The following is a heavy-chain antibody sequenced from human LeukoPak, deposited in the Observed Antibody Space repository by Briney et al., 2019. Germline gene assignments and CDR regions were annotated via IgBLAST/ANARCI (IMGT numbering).Heavy chain of an antibody. CDR2: INNDGTAT. CDR1: GFTFSAYW. D-gene: IGHD6-13*01. CDR3: ARDRQLATFFDY. Sequence: GGSLRLSCAASGFTFSAYWMHCVRQVPGKGLVWVSRINNDGTATFFADSVKGRFTISRDNAKNTLYLQMDSLRAEDTAVYYCARDRQLATFFDYWGQGTLVTVSS. V-gene: IGHV3-74*01. J-gene: IGHJ4*02.